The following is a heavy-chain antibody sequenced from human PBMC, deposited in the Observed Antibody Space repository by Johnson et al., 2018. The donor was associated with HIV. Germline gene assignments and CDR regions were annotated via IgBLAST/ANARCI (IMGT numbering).Heavy chain of an antibody. Sequence: EVQLVESGGGVVQPGGSLRLSCAASGFTFSSYGMHWVRQAPDKGLELVGQLNANGGSTYLIDYSGTDRFTTSRDNAKNTLHPQMNSLRAEDTALYYCARLQSSGYWALDAVDIWGEGTMVIVAS. CDR2: LNANGGST. CDR1: GFTFSSYG. CDR3: ARLQSSGYWALDAVDI. V-gene: IGHV3-25*03. J-gene: IGHJ3*02. D-gene: IGHD3-22*01.